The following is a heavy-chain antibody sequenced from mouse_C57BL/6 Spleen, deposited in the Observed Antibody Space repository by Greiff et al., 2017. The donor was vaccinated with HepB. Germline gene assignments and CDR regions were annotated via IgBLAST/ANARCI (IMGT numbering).Heavy chain of an antibody. CDR1: GYAFSSYW. CDR2: IYPGDGDT. J-gene: IGHJ3*01. D-gene: IGHD1-1*01. Sequence: QVQLQQSGAELVKPGASVKISCKASGYAFSSYWMNWVKQRPGKGLEWIGQIYPGDGDTNYNGKFKGKATLTADKSSSTAYMQLSSLTSEESAVYFGARGEILRGGFAYWGQGTLVTVSA. V-gene: IGHV1-80*01. CDR3: ARGEILRGGFAY.